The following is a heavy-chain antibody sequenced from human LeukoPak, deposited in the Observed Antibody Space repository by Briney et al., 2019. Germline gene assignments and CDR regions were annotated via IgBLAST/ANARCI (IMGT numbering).Heavy chain of an antibody. CDR2: IYTSGST. D-gene: IGHD2-2*01. V-gene: IGHV4-4*07. Sequence: SETLSLTCTVSGGSISSYYWSWIRQPAGKGLEWIGRIYTSGSTNYNPSLKSRVTMSVDTSKNQLSLKLSSVTAADTAVYCCARSYCSSTSCFQGSNYPLYYFDYWGQGTLVTVSS. CDR1: GGSISSYY. CDR3: ARSYCSSTSCFQGSNYPLYYFDY. J-gene: IGHJ4*02.